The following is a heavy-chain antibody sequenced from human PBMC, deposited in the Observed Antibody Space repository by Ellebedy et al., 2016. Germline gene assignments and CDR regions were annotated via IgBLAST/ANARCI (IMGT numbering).Heavy chain of an antibody. CDR1: GFTFSSYG. J-gene: IGHJ3*01. CDR2: ITSDGSEK. V-gene: IGHV3-30*18. Sequence: GESLKISXAASGFTFSSYGMHWVRQAPGKGLEWVAFITSDGSEKSYADSVKGRFTISRDNFKNTVFLQMNNLRTEDTALYYCAKDGTTSSGGPFDFWGQGTTITV. CDR3: AKDGTTSSGGPFDF. D-gene: IGHD6-6*01.